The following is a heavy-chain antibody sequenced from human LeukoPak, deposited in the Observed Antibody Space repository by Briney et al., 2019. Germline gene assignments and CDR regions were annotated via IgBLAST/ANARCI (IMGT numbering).Heavy chain of an antibody. CDR2: ISTDGSST. Sequence: GGSLRLSCAASGFTFSSYWMHWVRQAPGKGLVWVSRISTDGSSTNSADSVKGRFTISRDNARNTLYLQMDSLRAEDTAVYYCVRDRPHNWFDPWGQGTLVTVSS. CDR1: GFTFSSYW. CDR3: VRDRPHNWFDP. J-gene: IGHJ5*02. V-gene: IGHV3-74*01.